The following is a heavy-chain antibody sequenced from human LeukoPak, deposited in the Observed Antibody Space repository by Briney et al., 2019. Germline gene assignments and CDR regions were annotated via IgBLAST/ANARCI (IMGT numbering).Heavy chain of an antibody. J-gene: IGHJ4*02. V-gene: IGHV3-48*01. D-gene: IGHD4-23*01. CDR3: ARGDYGGYGGVLFDY. CDR1: GFTFSSFS. CDR2: ICSSSSLI. Sequence: GGSLRLSCAASGFTFSSFSMNWVRQAPGKGLEWVAYICSSSSLIYYADSVKGRFTISRDNAKNSLYLQMKSLRAEDTALYDCARGDYGGYGGVLFDYWGQGTLVTVSS.